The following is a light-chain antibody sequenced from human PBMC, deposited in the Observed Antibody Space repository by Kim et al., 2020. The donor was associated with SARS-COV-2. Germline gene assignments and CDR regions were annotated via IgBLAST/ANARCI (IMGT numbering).Light chain of an antibody. Sequence: EIVMTQSPATVSVSPGERATLSCRASQSVSSNLAWYQQKPGQAPRLLISGASTRATGIPARFSGSGSGTEFTLTISSLQSEDFAVYFCQQYNNWPPGTFGQGTKVDIK. V-gene: IGKV3-15*01. CDR2: GAS. CDR1: QSVSSN. CDR3: QQYNNWPPGT. J-gene: IGKJ1*01.